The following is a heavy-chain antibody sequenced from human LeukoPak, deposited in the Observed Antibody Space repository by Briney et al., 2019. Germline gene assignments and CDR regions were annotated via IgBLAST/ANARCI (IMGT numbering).Heavy chain of an antibody. CDR3: AREGPDYSLPYYYYGMDV. V-gene: IGHV1-46*01. D-gene: IGHD4-11*01. CDR2: INPNGGST. J-gene: IGHJ6*02. CDR1: GYTFTIYY. Sequence: ASVTVSFKASGYTFTIYYMHWVRQAPGQGLEWMGIINPNGGSTSYAQKFQGRVTMTRDTSTSTVYMELSRLRSEDTAVYYCAREGPDYSLPYYYYGMDVWGQGTTVTVCS.